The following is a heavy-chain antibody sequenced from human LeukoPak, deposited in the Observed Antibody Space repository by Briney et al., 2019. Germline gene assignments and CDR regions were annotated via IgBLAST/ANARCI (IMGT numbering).Heavy chain of an antibody. V-gene: IGHV1-24*01. D-gene: IGHD2-15*01. CDR2: FDPEDGET. CDR1: GYTLTELS. Sequence: ASVKVSCKVSGYTLTELSMHWVRQAPGKGLEWMGGFDPEDGETIYAQKFQGRVTMTEDTSTDTAYMELSSLRSEDTAVYYCATTGYCSGGSCRPYWFDPWGQGTLVTVSS. J-gene: IGHJ5*02. CDR3: ATTGYCSGGSCRPYWFDP.